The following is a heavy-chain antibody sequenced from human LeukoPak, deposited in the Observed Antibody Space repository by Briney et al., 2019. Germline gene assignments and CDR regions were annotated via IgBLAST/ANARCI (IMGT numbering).Heavy chain of an antibody. V-gene: IGHV1-69*13. J-gene: IGHJ5*02. CDR1: GGTFSSYA. D-gene: IGHD3-9*01. Sequence: SVKVSCKASGGTFSSYAISWVRQAPGQGLEWMGGIIPIFGTANYAQKFQGRVTITADESTSTAYMELSSLRSEDTAVYYCARQMSYYDILTGSRHNWFDPWGQGTLVTVSS. CDR3: ARQMSYYDILTGSRHNWFDP. CDR2: IIPIFGTA.